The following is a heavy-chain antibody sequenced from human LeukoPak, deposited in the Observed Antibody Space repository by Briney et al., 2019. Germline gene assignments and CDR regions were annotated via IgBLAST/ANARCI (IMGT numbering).Heavy chain of an antibody. CDR3: ATRTYYYDSSGYGPQYFDY. J-gene: IGHJ4*02. CDR1: GYTFTGYY. Sequence: GASVKVSCKASGYTFTGYYMHWVRQAPGQGLEWMGWINPNSGGTNYAQKFQGRVTMTRDTSISTAYMELSSLRSEDTAVYYCATRTYYYDSSGYGPQYFDYWGQGTLVTVSS. CDR2: INPNSGGT. D-gene: IGHD3-22*01. V-gene: IGHV1-2*02.